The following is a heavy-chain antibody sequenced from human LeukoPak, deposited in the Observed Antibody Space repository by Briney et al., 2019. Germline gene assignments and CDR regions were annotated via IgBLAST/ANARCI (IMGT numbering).Heavy chain of an antibody. V-gene: IGHV4-30-2*01. CDR3: ARRRSMVRGVFDY. CDR2: IYHSGST. Sequence: PSETLSLTCTVSGGSIGSGGYYWSWIRQPPGKGLEWIGYIYHSGSTYYNPSLKSRVTISVDRSKNQFSLKLSSVTAADTAVYYCARRRSMVRGVFDYWGQGTLVTVSS. J-gene: IGHJ4*02. D-gene: IGHD3-10*01. CDR1: GGSIGSGGYY.